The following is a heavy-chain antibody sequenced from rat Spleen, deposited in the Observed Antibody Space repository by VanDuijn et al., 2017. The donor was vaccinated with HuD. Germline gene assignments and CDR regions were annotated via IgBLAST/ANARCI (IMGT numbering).Heavy chain of an antibody. CDR1: GFTFSDYY. CDR3: TMGSHYHDVPYYYEY. V-gene: IGHV5-20*01. CDR2: ISYDGSST. Sequence: EVQLVESDGGLVQPGKSLKLSCAASGFTFSDYYMAWVRQAPTKGLEWVAFISYDGSSTYYRDSVKGRFTISRDNAKSTLYLQMNSLRSEDTATYYCTMGSHYHDVPYYYEYWGQGVMVTVSA. J-gene: IGHJ2*01. D-gene: IGHD1-12*02.